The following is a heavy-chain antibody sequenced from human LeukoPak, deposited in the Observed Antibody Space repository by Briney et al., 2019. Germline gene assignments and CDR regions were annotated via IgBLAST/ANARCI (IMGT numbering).Heavy chain of an antibody. CDR3: AKDGDRSFDY. J-gene: IGHJ4*02. CDR2: ISYDGSNK. Sequence: GGSLRLSCAASGFTFSSYGMHWVRQAPGKGLEWVAVISYDGSNKYYADSVKGRFTISGDNSKNTLYLQMNSLRAEDTAVYYCAKDGDRSFDYWGQGTLVTVSS. CDR1: GFTFSSYG. V-gene: IGHV3-30*18. D-gene: IGHD3-3*01.